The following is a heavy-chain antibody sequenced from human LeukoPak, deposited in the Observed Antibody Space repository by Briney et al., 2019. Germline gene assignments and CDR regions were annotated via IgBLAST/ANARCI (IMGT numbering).Heavy chain of an antibody. D-gene: IGHD6-25*01. Sequence: GGSLRLSCAASGFTFSISWMHWVRQAPGEGLVWVSRINRDGSSTIYADSVKGRFTISRDNAKNALYLQMNSLRAEDTAVYYCARGPPYYFDLWGRGTLVTVSS. CDR1: GFTFSISW. CDR2: INRDGSST. CDR3: ARGPPYYFDL. V-gene: IGHV3-74*01. J-gene: IGHJ2*01.